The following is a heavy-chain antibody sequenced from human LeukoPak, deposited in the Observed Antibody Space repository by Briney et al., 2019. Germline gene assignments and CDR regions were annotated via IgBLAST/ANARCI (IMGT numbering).Heavy chain of an antibody. V-gene: IGHV4-39*01. CDR1: GGSISSSSYY. CDR3: ARRITISINWFDP. CDR2: SYYSGST. Sequence: SETLSLTCTVSGGSISSSSYYWGWIRQPPGKGLEWIGSSYYSGSTYYNPSLKSRVTISVDTSKNQFSLKLSSVTAADTAVYYCARRITISINWFDPWGQGTLVTVSS. D-gene: IGHD3-3*01. J-gene: IGHJ5*02.